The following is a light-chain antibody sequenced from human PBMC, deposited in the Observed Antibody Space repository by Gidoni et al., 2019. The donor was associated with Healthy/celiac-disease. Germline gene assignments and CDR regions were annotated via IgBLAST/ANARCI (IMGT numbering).Light chain of an antibody. CDR3: QQRSNWPLT. CDR1: QSVSSY. V-gene: IGKV3-11*01. Sequence: EIVLTQSPDTLSLSPGERATLSCRASQSVSSYLAWYQQKPGQAPRLLIYDASNSATGIPARFSRSESGTDFTLTISSLEPEDFAVYYCQQRSNWPLTFGGGTKVEIK. CDR2: DAS. J-gene: IGKJ4*01.